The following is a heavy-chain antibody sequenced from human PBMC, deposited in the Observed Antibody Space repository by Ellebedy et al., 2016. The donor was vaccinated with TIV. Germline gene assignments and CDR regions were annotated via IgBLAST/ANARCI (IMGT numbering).Heavy chain of an antibody. CDR1: GFTFNSYA. D-gene: IGHD6-19*01. Sequence: GESLKISCAASGFTFNSYAMHWVRQAPGKGLEWVAVISYDGNSKYYAESVKGRFTISRDNSMTTLYLEMNILRAEDTAVYYCARDLDKSSGWYGGAAYWGQGTLVTVSS. J-gene: IGHJ4*02. CDR3: ARDLDKSSGWYGGAAY. CDR2: ISYDGNSK. V-gene: IGHV3-30-3*01.